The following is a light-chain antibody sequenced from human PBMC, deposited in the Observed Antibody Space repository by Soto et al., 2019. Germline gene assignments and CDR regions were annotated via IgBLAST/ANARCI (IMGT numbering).Light chain of an antibody. CDR1: QSVSSSY. V-gene: IGKV3-20*01. CDR3: QQYGSSPPWT. Sequence: EIVLTQSPGTLSLSPGERATLSCRASQSVSSSYLAWYQQKPGQAPRLLIYGASSRATGIPDRFSGSGSGTDFTTTISSLEPEDFAVYYCQQYGSSPPWTFGQGTKVEIK. CDR2: GAS. J-gene: IGKJ1*01.